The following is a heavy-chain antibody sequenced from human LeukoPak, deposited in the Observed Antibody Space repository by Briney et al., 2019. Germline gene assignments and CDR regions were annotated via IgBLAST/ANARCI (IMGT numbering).Heavy chain of an antibody. CDR2: IYYSGST. D-gene: IGHD3-10*01. V-gene: IGHV4-59*08. CDR1: GGSISSYY. Sequence: PSETLSLTCTVSGGSISSYYWSWIRQPPGKGLEWIGYIYYSGSTNYNPSLKSRDTISVDTSKKRFSLKLSSVTAADTAVYYCAGNYYGSGSYYSEDRYWGQGTLVTVSS. CDR3: AGNYYGSGSYYSEDRY. J-gene: IGHJ4*02.